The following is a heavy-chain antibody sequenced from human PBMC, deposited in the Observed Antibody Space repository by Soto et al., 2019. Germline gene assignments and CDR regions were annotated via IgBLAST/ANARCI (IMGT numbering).Heavy chain of an antibody. CDR2: ISSDGDLR. V-gene: IGHV3-23*01. J-gene: IGHJ4*02. D-gene: IGHD3-9*01. CDR3: AKVRYFFLDIWTGATNFDS. Sequence: EVHLLGSGGDLVKPGGSLRLSCAVSGFTFNNFAMSWVRQSPGQGLEWVSTISSDGDLRHYAESVKGRFTISRYNSKSSLLLQMNSLRAEDTTLYFCAKVRYFFLDIWTGATNFDSWGQGTLVTVSS. CDR1: GFTFNNFA.